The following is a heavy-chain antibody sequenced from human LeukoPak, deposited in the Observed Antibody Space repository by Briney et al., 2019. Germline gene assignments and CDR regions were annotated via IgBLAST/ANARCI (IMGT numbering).Heavy chain of an antibody. V-gene: IGHV3-23*01. D-gene: IGHD3-10*01. CDR1: GFTFSNYA. CDR3: ATGGRTYYYGSGSPFDY. Sequence: PGGSLRLSCAASGFTFSNYAMSWVRQAPGKGLEWVSSISGSGGNTYYADSVKGRFTISRDNSKNTLYLQMNSLRAEDTAVYYCATGGRTYYYGSGSPFDYWGQGTLVTVSS. CDR2: ISGSGGNT. J-gene: IGHJ4*02.